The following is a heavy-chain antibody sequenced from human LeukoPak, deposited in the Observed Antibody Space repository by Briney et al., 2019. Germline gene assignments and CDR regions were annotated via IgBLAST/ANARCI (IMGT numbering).Heavy chain of an antibody. D-gene: IGHD6-6*01. J-gene: IGHJ6*03. V-gene: IGHV3-7*01. CDR3: AREFSSSSLLYYYYYYMDV. CDR2: IKQDGSEK. CDR1: GFTFSSYW. Sequence: GGSLRLSCAASGFTFSSYWMSWVRQAPGKGLEWVANIKQDGSEKYYVDSVKGRFTISRDNAKNSLYLQMNSLRAEDTAVYYCAREFSSSSLLYYYYYYMDVWGQGTMVTVSS.